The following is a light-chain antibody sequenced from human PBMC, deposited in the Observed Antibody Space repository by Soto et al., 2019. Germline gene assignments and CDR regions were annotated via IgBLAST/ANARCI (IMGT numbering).Light chain of an antibody. CDR3: NSYSGGNNLYG. J-gene: IGLJ1*01. CDR2: DVT. CDR1: SNDIGGYNF. Sequence: QSALTQPASVAGSPGQSITIPCNGTSNDIGGYNFVSWFQQHPGKAPKLLICDVTRRPSGVSDRFSGSKSGNTASLTISGIQAEDEADYYYNSYSGGNNLYGFGSGTKLTVL. V-gene: IGLV2-14*01.